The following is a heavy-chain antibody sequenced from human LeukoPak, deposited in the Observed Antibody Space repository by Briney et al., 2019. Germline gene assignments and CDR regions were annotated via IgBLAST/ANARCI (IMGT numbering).Heavy chain of an antibody. CDR1: GFTFSSYS. CDR2: ISTSGNT. CDR3: ARRTGYYRGAFDI. V-gene: IGHV3-48*01. J-gene: IGHJ3*02. Sequence: GGSLRLSCAASGFTFSSYSMNWVRQVPGKGLEWVSLISTSGNTHYADSVNGRFTISRDHSRNTVYLQMNSLRAEDTAVYYCARRTGYYRGAFDIWGQGTMVTVSS. D-gene: IGHD3/OR15-3a*01.